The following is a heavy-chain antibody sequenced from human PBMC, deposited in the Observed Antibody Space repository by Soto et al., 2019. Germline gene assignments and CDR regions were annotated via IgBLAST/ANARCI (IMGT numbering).Heavy chain of an antibody. J-gene: IGHJ3*01. Sequence: GGSLRLSCSSSGFIFTNYAMNWVRQAPGKGLEWVSVIGGRGNSAYYADSVQGRFTISRDNSKNTLSLQMSSLTADDTAIYYCVREGRGSFDFWGRGTMVTVSS. CDR1: GFIFTNYA. CDR3: VREGRGSFDF. V-gene: IGHV3-23*01. D-gene: IGHD5-12*01. CDR2: IGGRGNSA.